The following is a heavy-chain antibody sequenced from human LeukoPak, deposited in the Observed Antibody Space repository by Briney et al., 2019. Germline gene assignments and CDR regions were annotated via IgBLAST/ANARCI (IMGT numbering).Heavy chain of an antibody. CDR1: GFTFSSYG. D-gene: IGHD3-3*01. CDR2: IRYDGSNK. CDR3: AKTWITIFGVVIHFDY. Sequence: GGSLRHSCAASGFTFSSYGMHWVRQAPGKGLEWVAFIRYDGSNKYYADSVKGRFTISRDNSKNTLYLQMNSLRAEDTAVYYCAKTWITIFGVVIHFDYWGQGTLVTVSS. V-gene: IGHV3-30*02. J-gene: IGHJ4*02.